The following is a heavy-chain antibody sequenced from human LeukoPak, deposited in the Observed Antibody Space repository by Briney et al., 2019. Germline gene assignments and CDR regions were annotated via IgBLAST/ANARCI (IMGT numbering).Heavy chain of an antibody. CDR2: ISKSGDFT. CDR3: AKESAAAGYFDY. D-gene: IGHD6-13*01. Sequence: GGALRLSCAASEFTFSSSAMSWVRQAPGNGLEGVSVISKSGDFTYYADSVKGRFTISRDSSKNTLNLQMNSLRAEDTAVYYCAKESAAAGYFDYWGLGTLVTVSS. V-gene: IGHV3-23*01. J-gene: IGHJ4*01. CDR1: EFTFSSSA.